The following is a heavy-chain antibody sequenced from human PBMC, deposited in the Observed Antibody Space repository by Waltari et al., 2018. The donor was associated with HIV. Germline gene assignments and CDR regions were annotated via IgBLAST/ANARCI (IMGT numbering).Heavy chain of an antibody. Sequence: QVQLQESGPGLVKPSATLSLTCTVFGGSISSYYWSWIREPPGKGLEWIGYIYYSGSTNYNPSLKSRVTISVDTSKNQFSLKLTSVTAADTAVYYCARHPCSSTTCYKFDPWGQGTLVTVSS. V-gene: IGHV4-59*08. CDR2: IYYSGST. CDR3: ARHPCSSTTCYKFDP. CDR1: GGSISSYY. D-gene: IGHD2-2*02. J-gene: IGHJ5*02.